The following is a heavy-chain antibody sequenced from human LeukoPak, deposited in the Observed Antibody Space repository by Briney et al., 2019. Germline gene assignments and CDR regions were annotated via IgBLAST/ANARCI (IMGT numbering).Heavy chain of an antibody. Sequence: GGSLRLSCAASGFTFSSYAMNWVRQAAGKGLEWVSTIVSSGGNTYYADSVKGRFTISRDNSKNTLYLQMNNLRAEDTAVYYRANVAGHDAFDIWGQGTMATVSS. CDR3: ANVAGHDAFDI. D-gene: IGHD2-15*01. CDR2: IVSSGGNT. CDR1: GFTFSSYA. J-gene: IGHJ3*02. V-gene: IGHV3-23*01.